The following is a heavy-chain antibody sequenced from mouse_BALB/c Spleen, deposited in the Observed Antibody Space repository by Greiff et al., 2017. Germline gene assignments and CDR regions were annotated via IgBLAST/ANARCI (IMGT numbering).Heavy chain of an antibody. D-gene: IGHD1-3*01. CDR3: ARESSYAMDY. CDR1: GYTFTDYA. J-gene: IGHJ4*01. CDR2: ISTYYGDA. Sequence: VQRVESGAELVRPGVSVKISCKGSGYTFTDYAMHWVKQSHAKSLEWIGVISTYYGDASYNQKFKGKATMTVDKSSSTAYMELARLTSEDSAIYYCARESSYAMDYWGQGTSVTVSS. V-gene: IGHV1S137*01.